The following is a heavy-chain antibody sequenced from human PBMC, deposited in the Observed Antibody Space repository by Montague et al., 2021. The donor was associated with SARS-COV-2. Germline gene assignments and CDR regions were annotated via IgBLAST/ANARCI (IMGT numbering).Heavy chain of an antibody. CDR2: VYYSGNT. Sequence: SETLSLTCTVTGGPISGSSDYWGWIRQSPGKGLEWIASVYYSGNTYYXXSLKSRLTISVDTSKNQFSLKLSSVTAADTALYYCARREYSYGLGDWGQGTLVTVSS. CDR3: ARREYSYGLGD. V-gene: IGHV4-39*01. D-gene: IGHD5-18*01. J-gene: IGHJ4*02. CDR1: GGPISGSSDY.